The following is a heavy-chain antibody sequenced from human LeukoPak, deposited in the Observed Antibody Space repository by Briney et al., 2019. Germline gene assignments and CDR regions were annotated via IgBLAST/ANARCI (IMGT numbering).Heavy chain of an antibody. D-gene: IGHD3-22*01. J-gene: IGHJ4*02. CDR1: GFTFSSYG. CDR2: ISYDGSNN. V-gene: IGHV3-30*18. Sequence: GGSLRLSCAASGFTFSSYGMHCVRQAPGKGLEWVAVISYDGSNNYYADSVKGRFTISRDNSKNTLYLQMNSLRPEDTAVYYCAKGGDSSGYYLDYWGQGTLVTVSS. CDR3: AKGGDSSGYYLDY.